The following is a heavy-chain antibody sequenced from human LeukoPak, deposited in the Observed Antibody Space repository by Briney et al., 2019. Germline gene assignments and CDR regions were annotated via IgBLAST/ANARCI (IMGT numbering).Heavy chain of an antibody. V-gene: IGHV4-59*01. CDR1: GGSISSYY. D-gene: IGHD5-18*01. J-gene: IGHJ5*02. CDR3: ARVRVGYGGFDP. Sequence: SETLSLTCTVSGGSISSYYWSWIRQPPGMGLDWIGYIYYSGSTNYNPSLKSRVTISVDTSKNQFSLKLTSVTAADTAVYYCARVRVGYGGFDPWGQGTLVTVSS. CDR2: IYYSGST.